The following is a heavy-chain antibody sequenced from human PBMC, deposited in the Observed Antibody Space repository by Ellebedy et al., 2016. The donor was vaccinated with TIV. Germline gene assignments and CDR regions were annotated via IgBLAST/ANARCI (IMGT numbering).Heavy chain of an antibody. CDR1: GGSLSGYY. Sequence: MPSETLSLTCVVYGGSLSGYYWSWVRHPPGKGLEWISELNHSGSSNSSPSLSSRIPVSVDTSKNQFSLRLSSVTAAATAVYYCARYRASSGTYDIDHWGQGSLVTVSS. V-gene: IGHV4-34*01. D-gene: IGHD3-10*01. CDR2: LNHSGSS. J-gene: IGHJ4*02. CDR3: ARYRASSGTYDIDH.